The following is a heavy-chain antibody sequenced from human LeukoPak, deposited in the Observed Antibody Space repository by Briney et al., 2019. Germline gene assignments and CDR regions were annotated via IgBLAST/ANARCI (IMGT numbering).Heavy chain of an antibody. V-gene: IGHV1-58*02. Sequence: GASVKVSCKASGFTFTSSAMQWVRQARGQSLEWIGWIVVGSGNTNYAQKFQERVTITRDMSTSTAYMELSSLRSEDTAVYYCAAWFVELPEHYYYYYMDVWGKGTTVTVSS. CDR2: IVVGSGNT. CDR3: AAWFVELPEHYYYYYMDV. J-gene: IGHJ6*03. D-gene: IGHD3-10*01. CDR1: GFTFTSSA.